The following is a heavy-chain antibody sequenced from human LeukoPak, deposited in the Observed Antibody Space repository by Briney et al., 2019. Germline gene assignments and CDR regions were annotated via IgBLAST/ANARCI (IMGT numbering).Heavy chain of an antibody. CDR3: ARQHDYGVYSFGY. CDR2: INPNSGGT. Sequence: VSVKVSCKASGYTFTGYYMHWVRQAPGQGLEWMGGINPNSGGTNYAQKSQGRVTMTRDTSISTAYMELSRLRSDDTAVYYCARQHDYGVYSFGYWGQGTLVTFSS. CDR1: GYTFTGYY. J-gene: IGHJ4*02. V-gene: IGHV1-2*02. D-gene: IGHD4-17*01.